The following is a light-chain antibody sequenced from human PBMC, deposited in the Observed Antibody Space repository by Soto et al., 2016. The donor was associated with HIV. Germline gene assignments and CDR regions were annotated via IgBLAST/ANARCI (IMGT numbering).Light chain of an antibody. CDR1: QDISSY. J-gene: IGKJ1*01. Sequence: DIQMTQSPSSLSASVGDRVTITCRASQDISSYLAWYRHSPGKPPRLLIYAASSLQSGVPLRFSGSGSGTEFTLTISSLRPEDFATYYCQHLYGYPRAFGQGTRVEIK. CDR3: QHLYGYPRA. V-gene: IGKV1-9*01. CDR2: AAS.